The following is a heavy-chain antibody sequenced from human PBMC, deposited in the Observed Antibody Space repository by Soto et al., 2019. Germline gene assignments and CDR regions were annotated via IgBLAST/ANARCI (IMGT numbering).Heavy chain of an antibody. D-gene: IGHD2-15*01. V-gene: IGHV4-59*01. CDR2: IYYSGST. J-gene: IGHJ4*02. Sequence: SETLSLTCTVSGGSISSYYWSWIRQPPGKGLEWIGYIYYSGSTNYNPSLKSRVTISVDTSKNQFSLKLSSVTAADTAVYYCARWGYCSGGSCYQGFFDWGQGTLVTVSS. CDR3: ARWGYCSGGSCYQGFFD. CDR1: GGSISSYY.